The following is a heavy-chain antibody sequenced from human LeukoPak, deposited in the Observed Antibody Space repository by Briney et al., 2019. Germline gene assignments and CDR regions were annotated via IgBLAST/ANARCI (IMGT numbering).Heavy chain of an antibody. CDR3: ARYYYDSSGYYYYYYYMDV. Sequence: PGGSLRLSCAASGFTFSSYSMNWVRRAPGKGLEWISYISNSSNAIYYADSVKGRFTISRDNAKNSLYLQMNSLRDEDTAVYYCARYYYDSSGYYYYYYYMDVWGKGTTVTISS. CDR2: ISNSSNAI. J-gene: IGHJ6*03. V-gene: IGHV3-48*02. CDR1: GFTFSSYS. D-gene: IGHD3-22*01.